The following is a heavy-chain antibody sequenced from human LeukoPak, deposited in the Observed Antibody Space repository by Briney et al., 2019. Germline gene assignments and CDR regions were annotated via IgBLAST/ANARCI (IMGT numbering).Heavy chain of an antibody. V-gene: IGHV1-18*01. Sequence: ASVKVSCKASGYTFSNYGISWVRQAPGQGLEWVGWIRGDNGNTNYAQKFQGRVTMTRDTSISTAYMELSRLRSDDTAVYYCARWYYYGSGTFDPWGQGTLVTVSS. J-gene: IGHJ5*02. D-gene: IGHD3-10*01. CDR3: ARWYYYGSGTFDP. CDR1: GYTFSNYG. CDR2: IRGDNGNT.